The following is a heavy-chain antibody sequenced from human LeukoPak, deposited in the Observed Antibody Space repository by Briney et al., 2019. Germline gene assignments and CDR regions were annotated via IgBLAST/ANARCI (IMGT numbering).Heavy chain of an antibody. D-gene: IGHD2/OR15-2a*01. J-gene: IGHJ6*04. CDR1: GFTFSSYG. V-gene: IGHV3-30*18. CDR3: AKVGSFGGYYGMDV. Sequence: GGSLRLSCAASGFTFSSYGMHWVRQAPGKGLEWGAVISYDGSNKYYADSVKGRFTISRDNSKNTLYLQMNSLRAEDTAVYYCAKVGSFGGYYGMDVWGKGTTVTVAS. CDR2: ISYDGSNK.